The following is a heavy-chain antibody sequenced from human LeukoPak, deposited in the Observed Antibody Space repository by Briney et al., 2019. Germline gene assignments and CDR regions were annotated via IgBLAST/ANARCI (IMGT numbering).Heavy chain of an antibody. Sequence: PGGSLRLSCAASAFTFSSYAMTWVRQAPGKGLDWVSTISSSGGSTYYADSVKGRFTISRDNSKNTLFLQMNSLRGEDTAVYYCARLMVRGVIGSDYWGQGTLVTVSS. D-gene: IGHD3-10*01. CDR1: AFTFSSYA. CDR2: ISSSGGST. J-gene: IGHJ4*02. CDR3: ARLMVRGVIGSDY. V-gene: IGHV3-23*01.